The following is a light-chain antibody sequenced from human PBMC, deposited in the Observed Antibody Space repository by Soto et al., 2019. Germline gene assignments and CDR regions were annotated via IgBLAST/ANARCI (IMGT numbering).Light chain of an antibody. CDR2: DVS. Sequence: QSALTQPRSVSGSPGQSVTISCTGTSSDVGGYNYVSWYQQHPGKAPKLMISDVSKRPSGVPDRFSGPKSDNTASLTISGLQAEDEADYYCCSYAGSYTYVFGTGTRSPS. J-gene: IGLJ1*01. CDR1: SSDVGGYNY. CDR3: CSYAGSYTYV. V-gene: IGLV2-11*01.